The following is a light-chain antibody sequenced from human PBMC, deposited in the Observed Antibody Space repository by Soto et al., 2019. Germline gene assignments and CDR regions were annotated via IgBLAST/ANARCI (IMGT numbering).Light chain of an antibody. V-gene: IGKV3-11*02. Sequence: EIVWTQSPATLSLSPGERATLSCRASQSISGYLGWYQQKPGQAPRLLIYADSNRATGIPTRFSGSGSGRDFTLTISSLEPEDFSVYYCQQRYNWPITFGQGTRLEIK. CDR1: QSISGY. CDR2: ADS. J-gene: IGKJ5*01. CDR3: QQRYNWPIT.